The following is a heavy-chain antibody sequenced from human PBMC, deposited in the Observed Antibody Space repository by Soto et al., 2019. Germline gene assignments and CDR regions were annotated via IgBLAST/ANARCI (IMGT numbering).Heavy chain of an antibody. CDR3: AHRRHFNSRAFDS. J-gene: IGHJ4*02. CDR1: GCSRSTSGVG. Sequence: QITLNESGPTVMKPTQTLTLTCSFSGCSRSTSGVGVGWIRQPPGKALEWLALIYWDDDKRYSPSLKSRLTITKDTAKTPVVLKLNDMDPEYTATDYCAHRRHFNSRAFDSWGQGTLVTVSS. CDR2: IYWDDDK. V-gene: IGHV2-5*02.